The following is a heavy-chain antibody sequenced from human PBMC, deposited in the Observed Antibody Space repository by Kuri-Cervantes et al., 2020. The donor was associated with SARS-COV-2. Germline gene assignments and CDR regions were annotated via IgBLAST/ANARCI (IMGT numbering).Heavy chain of an antibody. D-gene: IGHD3-3*01. CDR3: TTDSFEDSTIFGVVNYRAFDI. J-gene: IGHJ3*02. CDR2: IIPIFGTA. CDR1: GGTFSSYT. V-gene: IGHV1-69*06. Sequence: SVNVSCKASGGTFSSYTISWVRQAPGQGLEWMGGIIPIFGTANYAQKFQGRVTITADKSTSTAYMELSSLRSEDTAVYYCTTDSFEDSTIFGVVNYRAFDIWGQGTMVTVSS.